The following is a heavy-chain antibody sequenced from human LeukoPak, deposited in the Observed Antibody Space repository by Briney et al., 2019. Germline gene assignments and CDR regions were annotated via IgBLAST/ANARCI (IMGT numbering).Heavy chain of an antibody. Sequence: GESLKISCKGSGYSFTSHWIGWVGQMPVRDLDWMGIIYPGDSDIRYSPSFQGQVTISADKSISTAYLQWSSLKASDTAMYYCARLPVGDGYNAPSFDYWGQGTLVTVSS. J-gene: IGHJ4*02. V-gene: IGHV5-51*01. CDR3: ARLPVGDGYNAPSFDY. D-gene: IGHD5-24*01. CDR2: IYPGDSDI. CDR1: GYSFTSHW.